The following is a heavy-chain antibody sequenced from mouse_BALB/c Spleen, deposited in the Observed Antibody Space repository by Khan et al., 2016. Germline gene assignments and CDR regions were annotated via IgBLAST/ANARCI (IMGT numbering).Heavy chain of an antibody. J-gene: IGHJ4*01. D-gene: IGHD2-4*01. CDR3: ARGVYDYPYAMDY. V-gene: IGHV1-87*01. CDR2: IYPGDGDT. Sequence: QVQLQQPGAELARPGASVKLSCKASGYTFTSYWMQWVKQRPGQGLEWIGAIYPGDGDTRYTQKFKGKATLTADKSSSTAYMQLSSLASEDSAVYYCARGVYDYPYAMDYWGQGTSVTVSS. CDR1: GYTFTSYW.